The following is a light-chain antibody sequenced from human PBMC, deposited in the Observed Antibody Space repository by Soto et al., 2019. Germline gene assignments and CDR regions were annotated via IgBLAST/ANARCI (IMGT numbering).Light chain of an antibody. J-gene: IGKJ4*01. V-gene: IGKV1-6*01. CDR1: QGIRDD. Sequence: AIQMTQSPSSLSASVGDRVTITCRASQGIRDDLGWYQQKPGKAPKLLIYSASSLQSGVPSRFSGSGSGTDFTLTISSLQPEDFGTYYCQQSYTSPVTFGGGTKVDIK. CDR2: SAS. CDR3: QQSYTSPVT.